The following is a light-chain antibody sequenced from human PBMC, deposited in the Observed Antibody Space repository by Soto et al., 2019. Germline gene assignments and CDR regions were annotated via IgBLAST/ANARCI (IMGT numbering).Light chain of an antibody. CDR3: SSYSDTNIRV. J-gene: IGLJ1*01. Sequence: QSALTQPHSPSGSPGQAVTISCTGTSRDIGGYDFVSWYQVRPGEAPQLIIYNVNGRPSGVPRRFSGSKSGNTASLTVSGLLAVDDADYYCSSYSDTNIRVLGTGTKVTVL. CDR1: SRDIGGYDF. CDR2: NVN. V-gene: IGLV2-8*01.